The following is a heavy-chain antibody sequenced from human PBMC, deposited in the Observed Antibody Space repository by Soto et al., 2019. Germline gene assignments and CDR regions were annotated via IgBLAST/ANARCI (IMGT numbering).Heavy chain of an antibody. CDR3: VRDQHYILTGLTASPAFDI. CDR1: GFTFSSYG. J-gene: IGHJ3*02. D-gene: IGHD3-9*01. V-gene: IGHV3-33*01. Sequence: GGSLRLSCAASGFTFSSYGMHGVRQAPGKGLEWLAVIWYDGSNKYYADAVKGRFTISRDNSKNTLYLHMNSLRAEETAVYYCVRDQHYILTGLTASPAFDIWCKGTMVTLSS. CDR2: IWYDGSNK.